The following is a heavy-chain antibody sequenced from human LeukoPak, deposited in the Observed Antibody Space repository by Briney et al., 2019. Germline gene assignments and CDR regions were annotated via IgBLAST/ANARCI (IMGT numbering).Heavy chain of an antibody. V-gene: IGHV3-7*01. D-gene: IGHD1-26*01. Sequence: GGSLRLSCAASGFTFSDYWLNWVRQAPGKGLEWVANIKEDGNNKYYADSVKGRFTSSRDNSKNTLYLQMNSLRADDTAVYYCAKDLGGTYYYYYYMDVWGKGTTVTVSS. J-gene: IGHJ6*03. CDR1: GFTFSDYW. CDR3: AKDLGGTYYYYYYMDV. CDR2: IKEDGNNK.